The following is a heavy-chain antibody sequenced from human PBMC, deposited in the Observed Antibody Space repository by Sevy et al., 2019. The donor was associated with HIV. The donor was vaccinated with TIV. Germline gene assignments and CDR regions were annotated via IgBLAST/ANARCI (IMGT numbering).Heavy chain of an antibody. CDR1: GFTFSRYG. J-gene: IGHJ4*01. V-gene: IGHV3-30*18. Sequence: GGYLRLSCAASGFTFSRYGIHWVRQAPGKGLEWVAVISNDGNIKYYTDSAKGRFTISRDNSKNTLYLQMNSLRPEDTAFYYCAKPLTSNHDGSRYFYSVFDYWGHGTLVTVSS. CDR3: AKPLTSNHDGSRYFYSVFDY. D-gene: IGHD3-16*02. CDR2: ISNDGNIK.